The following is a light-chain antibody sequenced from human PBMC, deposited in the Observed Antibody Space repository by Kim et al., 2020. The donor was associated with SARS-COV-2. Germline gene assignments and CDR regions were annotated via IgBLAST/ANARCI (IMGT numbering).Light chain of an antibody. J-gene: IGKJ1*01. CDR3: HQYGDSQT. CDR1: RRVDSND. CDR2: GAS. V-gene: IGKV3-20*01. Sequence: LTPGEGATRSSRAGRRVDSNDLAWCQQKPGQPPRLLMHGASERVTGIAHRFRGSGSGTDFTLTISRLEPEDFAVYYCHQYGDSQTFGQGTKVEIK.